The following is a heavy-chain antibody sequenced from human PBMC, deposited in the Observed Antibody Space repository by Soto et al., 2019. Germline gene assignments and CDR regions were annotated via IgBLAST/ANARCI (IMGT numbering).Heavy chain of an antibody. V-gene: IGHV2-26*01. CDR3: VRMNAESYSSYYAMDV. J-gene: IGHJ6*02. CDR2: IFSDAER. Sequence: GSGPTLVNPTEPLTLTCNVSGFSLTTGRMGVSWIRQPPGKALEWLAHIFSDAERSYSRSLQGRLTVSKVGSGSHVVLTMTNMDPVDTGTYFCVRMNAESYSSYYAMDVWGQGTTVTVSS. CDR1: GFSLTTGRMG. D-gene: IGHD3-10*01.